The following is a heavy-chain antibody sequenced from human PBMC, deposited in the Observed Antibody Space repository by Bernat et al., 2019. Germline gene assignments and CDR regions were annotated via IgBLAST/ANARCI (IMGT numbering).Heavy chain of an antibody. CDR2: INWNGGRK. V-gene: IGHV3-20*04. Sequence: EVQLVESGGGVVRPGGSLRLSCAASGFTFDDYGMSWVRQAPGKGLEWVSGINWNGGRKGNEDFVKGQFTISGDKAKNPLYLQMNGLRAEDTALYYCARAPYYYGSGSLAWFDPGGQGTLVTVPS. D-gene: IGHD3-10*01. J-gene: IGHJ5*02. CDR3: ARAPYYYGSGSLAWFDP. CDR1: GFTFDDYG.